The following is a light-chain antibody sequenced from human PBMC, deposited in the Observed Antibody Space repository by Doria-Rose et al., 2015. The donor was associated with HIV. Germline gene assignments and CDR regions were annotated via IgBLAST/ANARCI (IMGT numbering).Light chain of an antibody. CDR3: QQYNSYLS. CDR1: QSISSW. CDR2: KAS. V-gene: IGKV1-5*03. Sequence: TQSPSTLSASVGDRVTITCRASQSISSWLAWYQQKPGKAPNLLIYKASSLESGVPSRFSGSGSGTEFTLTISSLQPDDFATYYCQQYNSYLSFGQGTK. J-gene: IGKJ2*01.